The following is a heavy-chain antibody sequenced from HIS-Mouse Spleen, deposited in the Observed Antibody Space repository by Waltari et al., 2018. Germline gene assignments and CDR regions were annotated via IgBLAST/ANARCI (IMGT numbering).Heavy chain of an antibody. V-gene: IGHV4-39*07. CDR3: ARDRELYFDY. D-gene: IGHD1-26*01. J-gene: IGHJ4*02. CDR2: IYYRVST. CDR1: GGSISSSRYY. Sequence: QLQLQESGPGLVKPSETLSLTCTVSGGSISSSRYYWGWIRQPPGKGREWTGSIYYRVSTYSNPSLKRRVTISVDTSKNQFSLTLRSVTAADTAVYYCARDRELYFDYWGQGTLVTVSS.